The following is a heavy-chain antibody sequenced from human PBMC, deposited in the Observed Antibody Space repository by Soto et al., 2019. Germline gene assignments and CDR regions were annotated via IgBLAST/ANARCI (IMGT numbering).Heavy chain of an antibody. CDR2: XYXXGXT. CDR1: GGSISSYY. CDR3: AMMAVAAVGDDFDI. V-gene: IGHV4-59*12. D-gene: IGHD6-19*01. Sequence: PSETLSLTCTASGGSISSYYWSWIRQPPGQGMEXVVXXYXXGXTXXXPXXXSRVTISVDTSKNKFSRKLSSVNAADTAVYYCAMMAVAAVGDDFDIWGQGTMVTVSS. J-gene: IGHJ3*02.